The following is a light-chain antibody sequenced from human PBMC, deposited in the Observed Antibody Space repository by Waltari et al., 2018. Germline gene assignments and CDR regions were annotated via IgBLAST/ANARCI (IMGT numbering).Light chain of an antibody. CDR2: WAS. CDR3: QQYYSTPPT. CDR1: QSVLYSSNNKNY. J-gene: IGKJ1*01. Sequence: DIVMTQSPDSLAVSLGERATINCKSSQSVLYSSNNKNYLAWYQQKPGQPPKLLICWASIRESRVPDRFSGSGSGTDFTLTISSLQAEDVAVYYCQQYYSTPPTFGQGTKVEIK. V-gene: IGKV4-1*01.